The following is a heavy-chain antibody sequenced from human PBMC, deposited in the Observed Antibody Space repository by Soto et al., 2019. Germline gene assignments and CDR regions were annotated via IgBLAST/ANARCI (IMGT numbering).Heavy chain of an antibody. CDR2: ITGSGGST. Sequence: LRLSCAASGFTFGTYAMNWVRQAPGKGLEWVSGITGSGGSTYYADSVKGRFTISRDNSKNTLYLQMNSLRGDDTAVYYCAKDRSVDTRDWFDPWGQGTLVTVSS. CDR3: AKDRSVDTRDWFDP. J-gene: IGHJ5*02. D-gene: IGHD5-18*01. CDR1: GFTFGTYA. V-gene: IGHV3-23*01.